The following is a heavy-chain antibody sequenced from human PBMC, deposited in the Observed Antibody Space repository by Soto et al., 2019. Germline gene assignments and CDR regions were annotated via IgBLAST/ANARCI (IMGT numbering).Heavy chain of an antibody. D-gene: IGHD3-10*01. CDR2: ISYDGSNK. V-gene: IGHV3-30-3*01. Sequence: PGGSLRLSCAASGFTFSSYAMHWVRQAPGKGLEWVAVISYDGSNKYYADSVKGRFTISRDNSKNTLYLQMNSLRAEDTAVYYCARGRTWFGELLYPGPPDYWGQGTLVTVSS. CDR1: GFTFSSYA. J-gene: IGHJ4*02. CDR3: ARGRTWFGELLYPGPPDY.